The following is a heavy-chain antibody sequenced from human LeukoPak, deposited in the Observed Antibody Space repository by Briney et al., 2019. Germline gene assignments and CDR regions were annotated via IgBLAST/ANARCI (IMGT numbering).Heavy chain of an antibody. CDR3: ARDERGYYYTGAFFGAIDF. J-gene: IGHJ4*02. CDR1: GFTFNSYA. V-gene: IGHV3-33*01. Sequence: PGGSLRLSCAASGFTFNSYAMHWVRQAPGKGLEWVAFIWYDGSNKYYADSVKGRFTASRDNSKNTVYLQMNSLRAEDTAVYYCARDERGYYYTGAFFGAIDFRGQGTLVTVSS. D-gene: IGHD2-8*02. CDR2: IWYDGSNK.